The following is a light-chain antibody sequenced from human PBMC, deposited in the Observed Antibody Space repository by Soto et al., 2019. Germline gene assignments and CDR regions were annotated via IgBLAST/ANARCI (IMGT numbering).Light chain of an antibody. J-gene: IGKJ4*01. CDR3: QETYNVGAVS. V-gene: IGKV1-39*01. CDR2: ATS. Sequence: DIQMTQSPSSLSASVGDRVTITCRASQNIDNYLNWYQRKAGKAPKLLIYATSTLQSGVPSRFSGSGSGTDFTLTISNLQTEDFAIYFCQETYNVGAVSFGGGTKVDIK. CDR1: QNIDNY.